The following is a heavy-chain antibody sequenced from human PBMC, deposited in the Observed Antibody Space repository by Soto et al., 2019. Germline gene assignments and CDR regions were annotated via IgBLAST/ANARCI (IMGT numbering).Heavy chain of an antibody. CDR3: ARDRPNYDFWSGYLTTYYYYGMDV. CDR1: GFTFSSYS. CDR2: ISSSSSYI. D-gene: IGHD3-3*01. V-gene: IGHV3-21*01. J-gene: IGHJ6*02. Sequence: EVQLVESGGGLVKPGGSLRLSCAASGFTFSSYSMNWVRQAPGKGLEWVSSISSSSSYIYYADSVKGRFTISRDNAKNSPYLQMNSLRAEDTAVYYCARDRPNYDFWSGYLTTYYYYGMDVWGQGTTVTVSS.